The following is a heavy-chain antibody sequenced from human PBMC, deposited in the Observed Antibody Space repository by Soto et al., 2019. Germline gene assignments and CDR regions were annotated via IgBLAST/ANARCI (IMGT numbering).Heavy chain of an antibody. CDR1: GFTFSSYS. V-gene: IGHV3-48*02. D-gene: IGHD1-1*01. CDR2: ISSSSSTI. Sequence: PGGSLRLSCAASGFTFSSYSMNWVRQAPGKGLEWVSYISSSSSTIYYADSVKGRFTISRDNAKNSLYLQMNSLRDEDTAVYYCARDLAELERSYYYYGMDVWGQGTTVTVSS. J-gene: IGHJ6*02. CDR3: ARDLAELERSYYYYGMDV.